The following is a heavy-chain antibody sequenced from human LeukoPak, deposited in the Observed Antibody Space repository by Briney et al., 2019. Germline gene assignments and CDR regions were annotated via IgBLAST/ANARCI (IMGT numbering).Heavy chain of an antibody. D-gene: IGHD6-13*01. V-gene: IGHV4-39*01. Sequence: SETLSLTCTVSGGSISSSSYYWGWIRQPPGKGLEWIGSIYYSGSTYYNPSLKSRVTISVDTSKNQFSLKLSSVTAADTAVYYCARHITAAGPGGWSDPWGQGTLVTVSS. CDR2: IYYSGST. CDR1: GGSISSSSYY. CDR3: ARHITAAGPGGWSDP. J-gene: IGHJ5*02.